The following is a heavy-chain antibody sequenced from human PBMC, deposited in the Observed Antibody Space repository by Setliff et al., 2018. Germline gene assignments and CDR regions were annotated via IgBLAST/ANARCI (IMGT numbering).Heavy chain of an antibody. Sequence: PGESLKISCTGSGYSFITYWIGWVRQMPGKGLEWMGIIYPGDSDTRYNPSFKGQVTMSLDRSITTAYLQWDSLKASDTAIYYCAQKHQRASWAFDPWGRGTLVTVSS. D-gene: IGHD2-2*01. CDR1: GYSFITYW. CDR2: IYPGDSDT. CDR3: AQKHQRASWAFDP. J-gene: IGHJ5*02. V-gene: IGHV5-51*01.